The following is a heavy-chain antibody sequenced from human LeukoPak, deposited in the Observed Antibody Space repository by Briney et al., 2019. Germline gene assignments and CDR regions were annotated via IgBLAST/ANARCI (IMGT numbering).Heavy chain of an antibody. CDR2: INPYSGGT. V-gene: IGHV1-2*02. D-gene: IGHD3-22*01. J-gene: IGHJ3*02. Sequence: GASVKVSCKASGYTFTGYYIHWVRQAPGQGLEWMGWINPYSGGTNYAQEFQGRVTLTRDTSITTAYMELSRLRSDDTAVYYCALNSYESSGFDAFDIWGQGTMVTVSS. CDR1: GYTFTGYY. CDR3: ALNSYESSGFDAFDI.